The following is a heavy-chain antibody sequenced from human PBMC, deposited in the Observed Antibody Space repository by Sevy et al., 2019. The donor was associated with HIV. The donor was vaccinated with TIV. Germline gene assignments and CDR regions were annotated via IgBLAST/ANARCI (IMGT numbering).Heavy chain of an antibody. V-gene: IGHV3-74*01. J-gene: IGHJ6*03. Sequence: GGSLRLSCAASGFTFSSYWMHWVRQAPGKGLVWVSRINSDGSSTSYADSVKGRFTISRDNAKKTLYLQMNSLRAEDTAVYYCARDGEAANGYYYYYYMDVWGKGTTVTVSS. CDR2: INSDGSST. CDR3: ARDGEAANGYYYYYYMDV. CDR1: GFTFSSYW. D-gene: IGHD2-15*01.